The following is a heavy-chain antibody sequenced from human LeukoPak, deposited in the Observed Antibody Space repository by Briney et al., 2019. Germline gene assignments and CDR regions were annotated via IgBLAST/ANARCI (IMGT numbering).Heavy chain of an antibody. CDR1: GFSISSQS. D-gene: IGHD6-13*01. J-gene: IGHJ3*02. V-gene: IGHV3-21*01. CDR3: ARVSGPTIATAGILGSLDI. CDR2: IGSTSRYI. Sequence: GGSLRLSCVASGFSISSQSLNWVRQAPGKGLEWASSIGSTSRYIFYRDSVKGRFTISRDNAKNSVYLQMNSLTSEDTAMYFCARVSGPTIATAGILGSLDIWGHGTLVSVSS.